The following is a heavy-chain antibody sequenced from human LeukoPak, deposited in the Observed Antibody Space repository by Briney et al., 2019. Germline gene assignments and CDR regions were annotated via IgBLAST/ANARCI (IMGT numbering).Heavy chain of an antibody. CDR2: IKYDGSEK. V-gene: IGHV3-7*01. CDR3: ARGTTVDY. D-gene: IGHD1-1*01. CDR1: GFTFSSYW. J-gene: IGHJ4*02. Sequence: GGSLRLSCAASGFTFSSYWMNWVCQAPGKGLECVANIKYDGSEKYYVDSVKGRFTISRDNAKNSLYLQMNSLRVEDTAVYYCARGTTVDYWGRGTLVTVSS.